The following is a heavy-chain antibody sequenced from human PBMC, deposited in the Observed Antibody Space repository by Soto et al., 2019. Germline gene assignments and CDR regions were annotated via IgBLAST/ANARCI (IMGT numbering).Heavy chain of an antibody. CDR3: ARDPSGHPPLYRFDP. D-gene: IGHD1-26*01. CDR1: GDSISNLDYF. CDR2: IYYTGDT. J-gene: IGHJ5*02. Sequence: SETLSLTCSVSGDSISNLDYFWAWIRQPPGQALEYIGYIYYTGDTNYNPSLKSRVTISLDTSKNQFSLKLSSVTAADTAVYYCARDPSGHPPLYRFDPWGQGTLVTVSS. V-gene: IGHV4-61*08.